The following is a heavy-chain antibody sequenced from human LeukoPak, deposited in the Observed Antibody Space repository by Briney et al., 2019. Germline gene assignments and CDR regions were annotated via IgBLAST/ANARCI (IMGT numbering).Heavy chain of an antibody. CDR1: GGSISSGGYS. D-gene: IGHD3-10*01. CDR2: IYHSGST. Sequence: PSETLSLTCAVSGGSISSGGYSWSWIRQPPGKGLEWIGYIYHSGSTYYNPSLKSRVTISVDRSKNQFSLKLNSVTAADTAVYYCARLSTYYYGSGSPKADYWGQGTLVTVSS. J-gene: IGHJ4*02. CDR3: ARLSTYYYGSGSPKADY. V-gene: IGHV4-30-2*01.